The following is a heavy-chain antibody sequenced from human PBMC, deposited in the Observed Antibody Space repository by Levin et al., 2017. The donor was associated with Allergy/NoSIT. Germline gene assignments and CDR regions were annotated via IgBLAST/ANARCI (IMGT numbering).Heavy chain of an antibody. J-gene: IGHJ4*02. CDR3: ARSPTTVVTLLVGY. CDR2: ISSSSSYI. CDR1: GFTFSSYS. V-gene: IGHV3-21*01. D-gene: IGHD4-23*01. Sequence: NTGGSLRLSCAASGFTFSSYSMNWVRQAPGKGLEWVSSISSSSSYIYYADSVKGRFTISRDNAKNSLYLQMNSLRAEDTAVYYCARSPTTVVTLLVGYWGQGTLVTVSS.